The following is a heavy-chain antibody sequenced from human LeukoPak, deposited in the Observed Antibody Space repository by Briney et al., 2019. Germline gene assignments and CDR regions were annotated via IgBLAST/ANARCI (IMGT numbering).Heavy chain of an antibody. CDR3: ARGWAVLLWFGEITDAFDI. Sequence: GASVKVSCKASGYTFTGYYMHWVRQAPGQGLEWMGWINPNSGGTNYAQKFQGRVTMTRDTSISTAYMELSRLRSDGTAVYYCARGWAVLLWFGEITDAFDIWGQGTMVTVSS. CDR2: INPNSGGT. D-gene: IGHD3-10*01. CDR1: GYTFTGYY. V-gene: IGHV1-2*02. J-gene: IGHJ3*02.